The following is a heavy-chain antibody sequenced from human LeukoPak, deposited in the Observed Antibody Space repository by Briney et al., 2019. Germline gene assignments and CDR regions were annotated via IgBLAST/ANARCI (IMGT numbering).Heavy chain of an antibody. V-gene: IGHV1-2*02. CDR3: ARSYYETSGKFDY. J-gene: IGHJ4*02. Sequence: ASVKDSCKASGYTLSDYYMHWVRQAPGQGLEWMGWINPNTGGTNYAQKFQGRVTMTRDTSISTAYMEVCRLRSDDTAVYYCARSYYETSGKFDYWGQGALVTVSS. D-gene: IGHD3-22*01. CDR1: GYTLSDYY. CDR2: INPNTGGT.